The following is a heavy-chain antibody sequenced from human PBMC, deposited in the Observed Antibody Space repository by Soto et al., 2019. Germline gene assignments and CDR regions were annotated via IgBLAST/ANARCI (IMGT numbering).Heavy chain of an antibody. Sequence: QVQLVQSGAEVKKPGSSVKVSCKASGGTFSSYTISWVRQAPGQGLEWMGRIIPILGIANYEQMCQGRITITADKSTSTAYTELSNLGSEDTAVYYCAGADASTSWRRGWFDPWGQGTLVTVSS. CDR2: IIPILGIA. D-gene: IGHD2-2*01. J-gene: IGHJ5*02. CDR3: AGADASTSWRRGWFDP. CDR1: GGTFSSYT. V-gene: IGHV1-69*02.